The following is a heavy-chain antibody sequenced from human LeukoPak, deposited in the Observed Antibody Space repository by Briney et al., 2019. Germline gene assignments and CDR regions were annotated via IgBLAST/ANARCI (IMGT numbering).Heavy chain of an antibody. CDR1: GFTFINYR. V-gene: IGHV3-21*01. J-gene: IGHJ6*02. Sequence: PGGSLRLSCEASGFTFINYRMNWVRQAPGKGLEWVSSIRSNSSHILYADSVKGRFTISRDNAKNSLYLQMNSLRAEDTAVYYCARDKAYDFWSGFYYYGMDVWGQGTTVTVSS. D-gene: IGHD3-3*01. CDR3: ARDKAYDFWSGFYYYGMDV. CDR2: IRSNSSHI.